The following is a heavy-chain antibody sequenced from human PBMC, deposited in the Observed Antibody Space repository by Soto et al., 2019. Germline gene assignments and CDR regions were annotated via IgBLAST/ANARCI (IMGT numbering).Heavy chain of an antibody. CDR2: VSFDGNDK. CDR1: GFTFNSYG. CDR3: AKDEEGCISSSCYSGYYGMDV. J-gene: IGHJ6*02. D-gene: IGHD2-2*01. V-gene: IGHV3-30*18. Sequence: GGSLRLSCAASGFTFNSYGMHWVRQAPGKGLEWVAVVSFDGNDKYYADSVKGRFTISRDNSQNTLYLQMNSPRAEDTAVYYCAKDEEGCISSSCYSGYYGMDVWGQGT.